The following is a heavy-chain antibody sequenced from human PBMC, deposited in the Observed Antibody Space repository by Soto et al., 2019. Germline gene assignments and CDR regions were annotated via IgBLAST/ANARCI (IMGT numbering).Heavy chain of an antibody. D-gene: IGHD2-15*01. J-gene: IGHJ2*01. CDR2: IYYSGST. V-gene: IGHV4-30-4*01. CDR3: ARRADTVVTDWYFDL. Sequence: QVQLQESGPGLVKPSQSLSLTCTVSGGCISSGDYYWSWIRQPPGKGLEWIGYIYYSGSTYYNPYLRRRVTISVDTAKNQFSLKLSSVTAADTAVYYCARRADTVVTDWYFDLWGRGTLVTVSS. CDR1: GGCISSGDYY.